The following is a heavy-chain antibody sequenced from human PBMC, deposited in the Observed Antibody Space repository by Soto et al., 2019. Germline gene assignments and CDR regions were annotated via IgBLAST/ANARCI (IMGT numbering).Heavy chain of an antibody. CDR1: GFTFSSYW. CDR2: IKQDGSEK. J-gene: IGHJ6*02. D-gene: IGHD6-13*01. V-gene: IGHV3-7*01. CDR3: ARVFQQLALVYYYYGMDV. Sequence: EVQLVESGGGLVQPGGSLRLSCAASGFTFSSYWMSWVRQAPGKGLEWVANIKQDGSEKYYVDSVKGRFTISRDNAKNSLYLQMNSLRAEDTAVYYCARVFQQLALVYYYYGMDVWGQGTTVTVSS.